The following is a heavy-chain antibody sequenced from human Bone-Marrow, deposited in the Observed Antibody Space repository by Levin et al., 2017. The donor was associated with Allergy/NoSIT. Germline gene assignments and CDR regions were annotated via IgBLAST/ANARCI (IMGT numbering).Heavy chain of an antibody. Sequence: GGSLRLSCAASGFTFSSYWMSWVRQAPGKGLEWVANIKQDGSEKYYVDSVKGRFTISRDNAKNSLYLQMNSLRAEDTAVYYCARGITYSSGWYGIIWGREAQNSSPVNYYFDYWGQGTLVTVSS. J-gene: IGHJ4*02. V-gene: IGHV3-7*01. CDR3: ARGITYSSGWYGIIWGREAQNSSPVNYYFDY. CDR2: IKQDGSEK. D-gene: IGHD6-19*01. CDR1: GFTFSSYW.